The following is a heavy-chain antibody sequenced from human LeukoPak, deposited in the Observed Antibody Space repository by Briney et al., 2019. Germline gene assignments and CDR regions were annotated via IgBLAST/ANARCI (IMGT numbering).Heavy chain of an antibody. V-gene: IGHV1-46*01. CDR3: ARDSRAAAVWYYYYYMDV. CDR2: INPSGGST. D-gene: IGHD6-13*01. CDR1: GYTFTSYY. Sequence: ASVKVSCTASGYTFTSYYMHWVRQALGQGLEWMGIINPSGGSTSYAQKFQGRVTMTRDMSTSTVYMELSSLRSEDTAVYYCARDSRAAAVWYYYYYMDVWGKGTTVTVSS. J-gene: IGHJ6*03.